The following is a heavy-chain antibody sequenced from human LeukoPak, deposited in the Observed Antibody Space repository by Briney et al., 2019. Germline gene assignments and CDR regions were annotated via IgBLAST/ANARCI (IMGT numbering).Heavy chain of an antibody. CDR3: AREYYDFWSGYSESFNWFDP. Sequence: GRSLRLSCAASGFTLSSYTMNWVRQAPGKGLEWVSAITGIGSDTHYADSVKGRFTISRDNAKNSLYLQMNSLRAEDTALYHCAREYYDFWSGYSESFNWFDPWGQGTLVTVSS. CDR1: GFTLSSYT. V-gene: IGHV3-21*04. D-gene: IGHD3-3*01. J-gene: IGHJ5*02. CDR2: ITGIGSDT.